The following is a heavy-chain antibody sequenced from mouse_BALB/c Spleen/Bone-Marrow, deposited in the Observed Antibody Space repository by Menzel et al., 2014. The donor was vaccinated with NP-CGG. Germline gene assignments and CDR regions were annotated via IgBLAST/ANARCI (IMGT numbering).Heavy chain of an antibody. J-gene: IGHJ3*01. Sequence: VQLKQSGAELVKPGASVKLSCTASSFNIKDTYMHWVKQRPEQGLEWIGRIDPANGNTKYDPKFQGKATITADTSSNTAYLQLSSLTSEDTAVYYCARLVLFAYWGQGTLVTVSA. CDR1: SFNIKDTY. CDR3: ARLVLFAY. V-gene: IGHV14-3*02. CDR2: IDPANGNT.